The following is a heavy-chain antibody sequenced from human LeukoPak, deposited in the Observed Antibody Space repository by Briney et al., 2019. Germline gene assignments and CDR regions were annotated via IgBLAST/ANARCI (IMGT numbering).Heavy chain of an antibody. V-gene: IGHV4-39*01. CDR3: ARSISSYDFWSGYAFDI. J-gene: IGHJ3*02. CDR2: IYYSGST. Sequence: GSLRLPCAASGFTVSRNYMTWVRQPPGKGLEWIGSIYYSGSTYYNPSLKSRVTISVDTSKNQFSLKLSSVTAADTAVYYCARSISSYDFWSGYAFDIWGQGTMVTVSS. CDR1: GFTVSRNY. D-gene: IGHD3-3*01.